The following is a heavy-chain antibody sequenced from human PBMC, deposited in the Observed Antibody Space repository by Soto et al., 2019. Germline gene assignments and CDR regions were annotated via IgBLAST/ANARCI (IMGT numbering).Heavy chain of an antibody. CDR2: IDPSDSYT. Sequence: GECLKISCKGSGYSFTSYWISWVRQMPVKGLEWMGRIDPSDSYTNYSPSFQGHVTISADKSISTAYLQWSSLKASDTAMYYCARHGYDILTGYVGGMDVWGQGTTVTVS. CDR3: ARHGYDILTGYVGGMDV. D-gene: IGHD3-9*01. J-gene: IGHJ6*02. V-gene: IGHV5-10-1*01. CDR1: GYSFTSYW.